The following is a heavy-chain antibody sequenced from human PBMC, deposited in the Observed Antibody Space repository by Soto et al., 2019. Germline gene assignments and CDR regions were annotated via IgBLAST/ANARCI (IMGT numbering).Heavy chain of an antibody. CDR1: GGSISSGDYS. Sequence: SETLSLTCTVSGGSISSGDYSWSWIRQPPGKGLVWFGYIYYSGSTYYNPSLKSRVTISVDTSKNQFSLKLSSVTAADTAVYYCARDESYYDFWSGYWAQHGMDVWGQGTTVTVSS. D-gene: IGHD3-3*01. CDR2: IYYSGST. J-gene: IGHJ6*02. CDR3: ARDESYYDFWSGYWAQHGMDV. V-gene: IGHV4-30-4*01.